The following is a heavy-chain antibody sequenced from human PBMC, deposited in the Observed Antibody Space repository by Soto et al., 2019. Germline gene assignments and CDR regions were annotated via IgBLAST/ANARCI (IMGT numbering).Heavy chain of an antibody. Sequence: EVQLVESGGGLIQPGGSLRLSWAASGFSVSSNYMNWVRQARGKGLEWVSVIYSGGSTYYADSVKGRFTISRDNSNNTLYLQMNSLRAEDTAVSYCARGYGGARYFDYWGQGTLVTVSS. D-gene: IGHD5-12*01. V-gene: IGHV3-53*01. J-gene: IGHJ4*02. CDR3: ARGYGGARYFDY. CDR2: IYSGGST. CDR1: GFSVSSNY.